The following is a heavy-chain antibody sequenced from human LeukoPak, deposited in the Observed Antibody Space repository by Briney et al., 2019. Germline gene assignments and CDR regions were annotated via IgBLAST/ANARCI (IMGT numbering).Heavy chain of an antibody. V-gene: IGHV1-18*01. CDR2: ISAYNGNT. CDR3: ARAPRQVRWLVRSRPPVPGSDAFDI. J-gene: IGHJ3*02. Sequence: ASVKVSCKASGYTFNSYGISWVRQAPGQGLEWMGWISAYNGNTNYAQKLQGRVTMTTDTSTSTAYMELRSLRSDDTAVYYCARAPRQVRWLVRSRPPVPGSDAFDIWGQGTMVTVSS. CDR1: GYTFNSYG. D-gene: IGHD6-19*01.